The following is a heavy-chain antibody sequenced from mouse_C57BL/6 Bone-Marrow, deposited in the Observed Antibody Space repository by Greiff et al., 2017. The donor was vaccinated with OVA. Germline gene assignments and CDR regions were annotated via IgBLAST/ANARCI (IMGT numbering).Heavy chain of an antibody. V-gene: IGHV1-80*01. CDR2: IYPGDGDT. Sequence: QVQLQQSGAELVKPGASVKISCKASGYAFSSYWMNWVKQRPGKGLEWIGQIYPGDGDTNYNGKFKGKATLTADKSSSTAYMQLSSLTSEDSAVYCCARWGFSHDYGSSLDDFDYWGQGNTLTVSS. CDR1: GYAFSSYW. J-gene: IGHJ2*01. D-gene: IGHD1-1*01. CDR3: ARWGFSHDYGSSLDDFDY.